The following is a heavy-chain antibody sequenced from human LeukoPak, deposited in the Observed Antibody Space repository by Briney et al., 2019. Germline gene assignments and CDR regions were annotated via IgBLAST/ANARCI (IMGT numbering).Heavy chain of an antibody. Sequence: SETLSLTCTVSGGSISSRSYYWGWIRQPPGKGLEWIGSIDYSGSTYYNPSLKSRVTISVDTSKNQFSLKLSSVTAADTAVYYCARVDITMVRGVIIPSFDYWGQGTLVTVSS. CDR2: IDYSGST. V-gene: IGHV4-39*07. CDR3: ARVDITMVRGVIIPSFDY. D-gene: IGHD3-10*01. CDR1: GGSISSRSYY. J-gene: IGHJ4*02.